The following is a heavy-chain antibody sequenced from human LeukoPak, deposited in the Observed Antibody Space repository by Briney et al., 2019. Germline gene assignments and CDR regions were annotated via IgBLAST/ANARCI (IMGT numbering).Heavy chain of an antibody. CDR1: GFTFSNSA. V-gene: IGHV3-23*01. CDR3: AKHDYYDSSGYYDGYYYMDV. CDR2: ISGSGRGSNT. J-gene: IGHJ6*03. D-gene: IGHD3-22*01. Sequence: GGSLRLSCAASGFTFSNSAMSWVRQAPGKGLEWVSTISGSGRGSNTYYADSVKGRFTISRDNSKNTLYLQMNSLRAEDTAVYYCAKHDYYDSSGYYDGYYYMDVWGKGTTVTVSS.